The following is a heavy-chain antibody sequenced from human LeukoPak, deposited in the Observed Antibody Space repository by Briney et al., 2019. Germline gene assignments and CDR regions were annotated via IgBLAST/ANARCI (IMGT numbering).Heavy chain of an antibody. V-gene: IGHV7-4-1*02. CDR2: INTNTGNP. D-gene: IGHD3-22*01. J-gene: IGHJ6*02. Sequence: ASVKVSCKASGYTFTSYAMNWVRQAPGQGLEWMGWINTNTGNPTYAQGFTGRFVFSLDTSVSTAYLQISSLKAEDTAVYYCARDLINAPPSGKDSSPYYYYYYGMDVWGQGTTVTVSS. CDR3: ARDLINAPPSGKDSSPYYYYYYGMDV. CDR1: GYTFTSYA.